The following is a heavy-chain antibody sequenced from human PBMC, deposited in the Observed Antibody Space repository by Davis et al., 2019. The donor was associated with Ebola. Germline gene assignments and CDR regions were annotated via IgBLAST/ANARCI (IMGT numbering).Heavy chain of an antibody. CDR1: GFTFSVYG. D-gene: IGHD3-10*01. CDR2: ISYDGNQK. Sequence: GGSLRLSCAASGFTFSVYGMHWVRQAPGKGLEWVAVISYDGNQKYSADAVKGRFTISRDNSKNTLFLEMNTLRAEDTAVYYCAKAGGSGFSYSGMDVWGQGTTVT. J-gene: IGHJ6*02. V-gene: IGHV3-30*18. CDR3: AKAGGSGFSYSGMDV.